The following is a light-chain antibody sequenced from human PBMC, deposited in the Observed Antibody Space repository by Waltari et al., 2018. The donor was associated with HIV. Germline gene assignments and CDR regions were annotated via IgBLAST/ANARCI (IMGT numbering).Light chain of an antibody. CDR3: QQYGNSPVT. CDR2: GAS. CDR1: QHITSSF. J-gene: IGKJ4*01. V-gene: IGKV3-20*01. Sequence: LLLQSPGTLSLSPGERLTLSCRPRQHITSSFLAWYQQKPGQPPRLLIYGASTRATGIGDRFCGSGSGTDFTLSISRLEPKDYAVYFCQQYGNSPVTFGGGTTVEIK.